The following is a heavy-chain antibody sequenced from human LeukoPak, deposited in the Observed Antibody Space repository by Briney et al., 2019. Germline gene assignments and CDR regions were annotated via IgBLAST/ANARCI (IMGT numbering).Heavy chain of an antibody. CDR2: IYASGST. J-gene: IGHJ3*01. Sequence: KTSETLSLTCTVSGGSISSGSYYGNWIRQPAGKGLEWIGRIYASGSTNYNPSLKSRVTISVDTSKNQFSLKLSSVTAADTAVYYCARRGEVWGQGTMVTVSS. CDR3: ARRGEV. CDR1: GGSISSGSYY. V-gene: IGHV4-61*02.